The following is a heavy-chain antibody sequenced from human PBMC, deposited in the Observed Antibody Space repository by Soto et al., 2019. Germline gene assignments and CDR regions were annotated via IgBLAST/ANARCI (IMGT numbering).Heavy chain of an antibody. CDR1: GGSISSYY. CDR3: ARVRYSGWFGELLDYNWFDP. J-gene: IGHJ5*02. CDR2: IYYSGST. D-gene: IGHD3-10*01. Sequence: SETLSLTCTVSGGSISSYYWSWIRQPPGKGLEWIGYIYYSGSTNYNPSLKSRVTIPVDTSKNQFSLKLSSVTAADTAVYYCARVRYSGWFGELLDYNWFDPWGQGTLVTVSS. V-gene: IGHV4-59*01.